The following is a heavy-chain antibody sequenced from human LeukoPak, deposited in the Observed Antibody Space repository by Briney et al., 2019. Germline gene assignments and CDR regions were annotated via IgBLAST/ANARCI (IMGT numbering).Heavy chain of an antibody. V-gene: IGHV3-7*01. D-gene: IGHD3-3*01. J-gene: IGHJ4*02. Sequence: GGSLRLSCVGSGFTFTAYYMSWLRQAPGKGLEWVANIKQDGSDKYHVYSVKGQITISRDNAKNSHYLQMNSLRAEDTAIYYCATDGGPFDHWGQGTLVTVSS. CDR2: IKQDGSDK. CDR1: GFTFTAYY. CDR3: ATDGGPFDH.